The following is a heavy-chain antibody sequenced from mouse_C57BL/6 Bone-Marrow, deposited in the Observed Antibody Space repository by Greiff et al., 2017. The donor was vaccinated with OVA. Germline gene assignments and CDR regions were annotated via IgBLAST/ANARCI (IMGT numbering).Heavy chain of an antibody. Sequence: EVKLMESGGGLVKPGGSLKLSCAASGFTFSDYGMHWVRQAPEKGLEWVAYISSGSSTIYYADTVTGRFTISRDNAKNPLFLQMTSLRSEDTAMYYCARVPWFAYWGQGTLVTVSA. J-gene: IGHJ3*01. CDR1: GFTFSDYG. CDR2: ISSGSSTI. V-gene: IGHV5-17*01. CDR3: ARVPWFAY.